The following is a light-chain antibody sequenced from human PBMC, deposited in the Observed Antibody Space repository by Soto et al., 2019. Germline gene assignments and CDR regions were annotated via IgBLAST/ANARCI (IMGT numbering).Light chain of an antibody. CDR1: FSDIGGYNF. Sequence: QSALTQPASVSGSPGQSVTISCAGTFSDIGGYNFVSWYQHHPGKAPRLIIYEVVQRPSGVPDRFSGSKSGNTASLTVSGLQAADEADYFCKSYAGSNTYVFGSGTKLTVL. CDR3: KSYAGSNTYV. CDR2: EVV. J-gene: IGLJ1*01. V-gene: IGLV2-8*01.